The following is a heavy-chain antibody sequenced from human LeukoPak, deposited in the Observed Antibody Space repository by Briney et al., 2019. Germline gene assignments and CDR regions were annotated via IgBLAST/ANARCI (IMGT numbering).Heavy chain of an antibody. V-gene: IGHV4-39*07. CDR2: IYYSGST. CDR1: GGSISSSSYY. D-gene: IGHD3-22*01. CDR3: ARDGSRGYYDSSGLDY. J-gene: IGHJ4*02. Sequence: SETLSLTCTVSGGSISSSSYYWGWIRQPPGKGLEWIGSIYYSGSTYYNPSLKSRVTISVDTSKNQFSLKLSSVTAADTAVYYCARDGSRGYYDSSGLDYWGQGTLVTVSS.